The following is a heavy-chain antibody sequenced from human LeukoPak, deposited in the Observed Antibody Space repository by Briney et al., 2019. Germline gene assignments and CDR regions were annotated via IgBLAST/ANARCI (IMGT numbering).Heavy chain of an antibody. CDR3: ATDLGGYYSGSGSYWGSLDY. CDR1: GFTVSTNY. J-gene: IGHJ4*02. D-gene: IGHD3-10*01. CDR2: IKRKSDGGTP. Sequence: GGSLRLSCAASGFTVSTNYMSWVRQAPGKGLEWVGRIKRKSDGGTPDNAAPVKGRFTISRDDSKNTLYLQMNSLKIEDTAMYYCATDLGGYYSGSGSYWGSLDYWGQGTVVTVSS. V-gene: IGHV3-15*01.